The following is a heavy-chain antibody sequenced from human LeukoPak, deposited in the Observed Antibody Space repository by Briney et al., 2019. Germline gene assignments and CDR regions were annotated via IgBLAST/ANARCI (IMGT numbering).Heavy chain of an antibody. CDR3: AKSLESTNYYYHMDV. Sequence: GGSLRLSCAASGFTFSSYWMHWVRQAPGKGLEWVSGINWNGGSTGYADSVKGRFTISRDNAKNSLYLQMNSLRAEDTAVYYCAKSLESTNYYYHMDVWGKGTTVTISS. CDR1: GFTFSSYW. CDR2: INWNGGST. D-gene: IGHD2-2*01. V-gene: IGHV3-20*04. J-gene: IGHJ6*03.